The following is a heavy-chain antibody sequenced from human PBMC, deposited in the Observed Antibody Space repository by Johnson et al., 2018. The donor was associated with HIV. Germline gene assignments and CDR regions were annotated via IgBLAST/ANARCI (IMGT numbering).Heavy chain of an antibody. V-gene: IGHV3-66*02. CDR2: TYSGGST. CDR1: GFNVSTNN. J-gene: IGHJ3*01. CDR3: ASGDEDGF. Sequence: VQLVESGGGLIQPGGSLGLSCAASGFNVSTNNMNWVRQAPGKGLEWVSVTYSGGSTYYVDSVKGRFTVSRDSSKTTLFLQMNSLRAEDTAVYFCASGDEDGFWGQGTKVTVSS.